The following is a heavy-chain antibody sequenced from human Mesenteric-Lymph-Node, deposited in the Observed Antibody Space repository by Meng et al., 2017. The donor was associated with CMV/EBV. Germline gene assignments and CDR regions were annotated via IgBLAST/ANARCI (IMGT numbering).Heavy chain of an antibody. J-gene: IGHJ6*02. Sequence: GESLKISCAASGFTFSSYGMHWVRQAPGKGLEWVAFIRYDGSNKYYADSVKGRFTISRDNAKNSLYLQMNSLRAEDTAVYYCARAGSTSCYLGFDVCYYYGMDVWGQGTTVTVSS. D-gene: IGHD2-2*01. CDR3: ARAGSTSCYLGFDVCYYYGMDV. CDR2: IRYDGSNK. CDR1: GFTFSSYG. V-gene: IGHV3-30*02.